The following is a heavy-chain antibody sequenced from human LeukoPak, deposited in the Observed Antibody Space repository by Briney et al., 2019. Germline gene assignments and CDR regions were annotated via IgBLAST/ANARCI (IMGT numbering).Heavy chain of an antibody. V-gene: IGHV4-34*01. CDR3: ARRITMIRGVITYYYCYYMDV. D-gene: IGHD3-10*01. Sequence: SETPSLTCAVYGGSFSGYYWSWIRQPPGKGLEWIGEINHSGSTNYNPSLKSRVTMSVDTSKNQFSLKLSSVTAADTAVYYCARRITMIRGVITYYYCYYMDVWGKGTTVTISS. CDR1: GGSFSGYY. CDR2: INHSGST. J-gene: IGHJ6*03.